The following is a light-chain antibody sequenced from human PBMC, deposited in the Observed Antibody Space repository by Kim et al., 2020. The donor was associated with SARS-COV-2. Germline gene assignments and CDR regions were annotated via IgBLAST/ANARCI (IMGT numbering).Light chain of an antibody. V-gene: IGKV3D-15*01. J-gene: IGKJ1*01. Sequence: VPPPDSPPRSCRARPSIASNFAWYQPTPGQAPRLLLHGASTRATGIPSIFSGSGSGTDFTLTISSLQSEDSAVYYCQQYYNWPRTFGQGTKVDI. CDR3: QQYYNWPRT. CDR2: GAS. CDR1: PSIASN.